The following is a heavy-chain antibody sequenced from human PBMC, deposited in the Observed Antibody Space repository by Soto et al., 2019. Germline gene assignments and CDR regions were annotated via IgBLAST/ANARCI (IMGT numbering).Heavy chain of an antibody. CDR3: ARAPPSYYFDY. J-gene: IGHJ4*02. Sequence: SEPPSLTCAVSGGSISSSNWWSWVRQPPGKGLEWXGEXYXXXXXNXXPSLKSRVTISVDKSKNQFSLKLSSVTAADTAVYYCARAPPSYYFDYWGQGTLVTVSS. CDR2: XYXXXXX. CDR1: GGSISSSNW. V-gene: IGHV4-4*02.